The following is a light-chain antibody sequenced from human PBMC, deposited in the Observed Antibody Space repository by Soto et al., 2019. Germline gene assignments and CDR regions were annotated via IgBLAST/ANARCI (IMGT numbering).Light chain of an antibody. CDR1: QSVSSN. CDR3: QQSRDWPLT. Sequence: EIVLTQSPATLSLSPGERATLSCRASQSVSSNLAWYQQKPGQAPRLLVYDACNRATGIPVRFSGSGSGTDFTLTISSLEPEDFAVYYCQQSRDWPLTFGGGTKVEIK. CDR2: DAC. V-gene: IGKV3-11*01. J-gene: IGKJ4*01.